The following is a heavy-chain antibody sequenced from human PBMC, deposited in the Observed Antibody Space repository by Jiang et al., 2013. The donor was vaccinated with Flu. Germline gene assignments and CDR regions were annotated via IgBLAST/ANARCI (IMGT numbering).Heavy chain of an antibody. V-gene: IGHV3-7*05. J-gene: IGHJ4*02. D-gene: IGHD2-8*01. Sequence: QLVESGGGLVQPGGSLRLSCAASGFIFSNYWMTWVRQAPGKGLEWVANMNQDGSGRYYVDSVEGRFTISRDNAKNSLYLQMVSLRAEDTAVYYCARDEAGTPMVNWGQGTLVTVSS. CDR2: MNQDGSGR. CDR1: GFIFSNYW. CDR3: ARDEAGTPMVN.